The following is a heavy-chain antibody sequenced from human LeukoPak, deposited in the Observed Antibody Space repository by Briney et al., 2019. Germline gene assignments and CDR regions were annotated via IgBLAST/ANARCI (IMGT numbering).Heavy chain of an antibody. J-gene: IGHJ4*02. V-gene: IGHV3-33*06. CDR2: IWYDGSNK. D-gene: IGHD3-10*01. Sequence: WGSLRLSCAASGFTFSSYGMHWVRQAPGKGLEWVAVIWYDGSNKYYADSVKGRFTISRDNSKNTLYLQMNSLRAEDTAVYYCAKGAGDYFDYWGQGTLVTVSS. CDR1: GFTFSSYG. CDR3: AKGAGDYFDY.